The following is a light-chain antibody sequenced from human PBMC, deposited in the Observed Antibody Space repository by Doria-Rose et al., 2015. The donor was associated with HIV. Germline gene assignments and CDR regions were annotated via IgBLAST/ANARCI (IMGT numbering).Light chain of an antibody. Sequence: TQSPGTLSLSPGERATLSCRASQSFSSTYLAWYQQKPGQAPSLLSYDGSTRSTGIPDRFSASGSGTDFTLPINRLEPEDFALYYCHQYGTSWTFGQGTKVEI. CDR3: HQYGTSWT. CDR1: QSFSSTY. V-gene: IGKV3-20*01. J-gene: IGKJ1*01. CDR2: DGS.